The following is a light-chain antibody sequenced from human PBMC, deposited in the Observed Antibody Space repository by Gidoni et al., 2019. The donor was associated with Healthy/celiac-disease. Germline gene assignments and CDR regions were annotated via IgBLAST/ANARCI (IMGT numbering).Light chain of an antibody. Sequence: SSVLTQPPSVSVAPVQTARITCGGTNIGSKSVHWYQQKPGQAPVLVVYDDSDRPAGIPERFSGSNSGNTATLTISRVEAGDEADYYCQVWDSSSDHRVFGGGTKLTVL. CDR3: QVWDSSSDHRV. CDR1: NIGSKS. V-gene: IGLV3-21*02. J-gene: IGLJ3*02. CDR2: DDS.